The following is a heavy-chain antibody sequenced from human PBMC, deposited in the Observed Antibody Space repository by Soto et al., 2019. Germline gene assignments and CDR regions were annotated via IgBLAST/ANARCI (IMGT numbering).Heavy chain of an antibody. CDR1: GYTFTSND. Sequence: QMQLVQSGAEVKKPEASVKVSCKASGYTFTSNDINWVRQATGQGFEWMGWMSPKSGDTGYAQKFQGRVTMTRDTAISTAYMELSSLRSEDTAVYYCAGGPPNWGFDFWGQGPLVTVPS. V-gene: IGHV1-8*01. CDR3: AGGPPNWGFDF. J-gene: IGHJ4*02. CDR2: MSPKSGDT. D-gene: IGHD7-27*01.